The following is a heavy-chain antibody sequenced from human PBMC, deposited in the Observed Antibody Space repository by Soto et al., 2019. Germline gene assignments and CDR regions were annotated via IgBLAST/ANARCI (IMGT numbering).Heavy chain of an antibody. D-gene: IGHD3-3*01. CDR1: GGSFSGYY. Sequence: SETLSLTGAVYGGSFSGYYWSWIRQPPGKGLEWIGEINHSGSTNYNPSLKSRVTISVDTSKNQFSLKLSSVTAADTAVYYCARGGTYYDFWSGYFYYGMDVWGQGTTVTVSS. CDR2: INHSGST. J-gene: IGHJ6*02. V-gene: IGHV4-34*01. CDR3: ARGGTYYDFWSGYFYYGMDV.